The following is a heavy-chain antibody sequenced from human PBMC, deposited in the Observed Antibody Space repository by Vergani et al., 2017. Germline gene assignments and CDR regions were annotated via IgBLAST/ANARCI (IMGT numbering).Heavy chain of an antibody. CDR1: GGTFSSYA. J-gene: IGHJ6*02. CDR3: ASPVRWIIVVVVAAICFLTGANYYYYGMDV. CDR2: IIPIFGTA. V-gene: IGHV1-69*13. Sequence: QVQLVQSGAEVKKPGSSVKVSCKASGGTFSSYAISWVRQAPGQGLEWMGRIIPIFGTANYAQKFQGRVTITADESTSTAYMELSSLRSEDTAVYLCASPVRWIIVVVVAAICFLTGANYYYYGMDVWNQGTTVTVSS. D-gene: IGHD2-15*01.